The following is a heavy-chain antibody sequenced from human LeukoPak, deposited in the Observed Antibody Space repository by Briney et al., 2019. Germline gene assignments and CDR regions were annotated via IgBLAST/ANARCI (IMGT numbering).Heavy chain of an antibody. CDR3: ARGGYGDRYYFSYMDV. CDR2: IHHHSGNT. J-gene: IGHJ6*03. CDR1: GYSISSGYY. Sequence: PSETLSLTCAVSGYSISSGYYGGWIRQPPGKGLEWIGSIHHHSGNTYYNPSLKSRVSTSVDTSENQFFLKLSSVTAADTAIYYCARGGYGDRYYFSYMDVWGKGTTVTVSS. V-gene: IGHV4-38-2*01. D-gene: IGHD4-17*01.